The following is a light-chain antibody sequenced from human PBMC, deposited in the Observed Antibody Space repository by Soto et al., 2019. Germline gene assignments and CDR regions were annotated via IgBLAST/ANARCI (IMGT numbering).Light chain of an antibody. Sequence: EVVMTQSPATLSVSPGERATLSCRASESVSRNLAWYQQKPGQAPRLLIYDASTRATGIPDRFSGSGSGTEFTLTISSLQSEDFAVYYCQQYNNWPPQITFGQGTRLEI. CDR2: DAS. CDR1: ESVSRN. J-gene: IGKJ5*01. CDR3: QQYNNWPPQIT. V-gene: IGKV3-15*01.